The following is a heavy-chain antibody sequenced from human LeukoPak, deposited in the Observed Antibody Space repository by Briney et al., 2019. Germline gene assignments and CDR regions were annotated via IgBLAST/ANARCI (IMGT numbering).Heavy chain of an antibody. CDR3: AKETAYCGGGRYSLHDY. D-gene: IGHD2-21*02. J-gene: IGHJ4*02. Sequence: GGSLRLSCAASGFTFSSYAMSWVRQAPGKGLEWVSAISGSGGSTYYADSVKGRFTISRDNSKNTLYLQMNSLRAEDTAVYYCAKETAYCGGGRYSLHDYWGQGTLVTVSS. CDR2: ISGSGGST. CDR1: GFTFSSYA. V-gene: IGHV3-23*01.